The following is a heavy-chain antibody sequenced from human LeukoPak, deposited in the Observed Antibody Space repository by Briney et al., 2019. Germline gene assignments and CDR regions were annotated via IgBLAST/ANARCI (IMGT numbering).Heavy chain of an antibody. CDR2: ISSSSSYI. D-gene: IGHD2-15*01. CDR3: PSEYCRGGSCYGDGFDP. V-gene: IGHV3-21*01. CDR1: GFTFSSYA. Sequence: GGSLRLSCAASGFTFSSYAMSWVRQAPGKGLEWGSSISSSSSYIYYADSVKGRFTISRDNAKNSLYLQMNSLRAEDTAVYYCPSEYCRGGSCYGDGFDPWRQATLVTVSS. J-gene: IGHJ5*02.